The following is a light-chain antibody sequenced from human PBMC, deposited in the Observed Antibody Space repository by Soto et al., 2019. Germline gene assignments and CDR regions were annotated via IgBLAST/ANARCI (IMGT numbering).Light chain of an antibody. V-gene: IGKV3-20*01. CDR1: QSVSSSY. CDR3: QQYGSSPPIT. J-gene: IGKJ5*01. Sequence: EIVLTQSTGTLSLSPGERATLSCRASQSVSSSYLAWYQQKPGQAPRLLIYGASSRATGIPDRFSGSGSGTNFNLTISRLEPEDFAVYYCQQYGSSPPITFGQGTRLEIK. CDR2: GAS.